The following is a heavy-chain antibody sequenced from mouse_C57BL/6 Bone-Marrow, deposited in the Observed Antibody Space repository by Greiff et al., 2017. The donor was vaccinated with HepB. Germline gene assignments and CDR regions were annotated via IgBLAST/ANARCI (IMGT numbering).Heavy chain of an antibody. CDR3: ARDDYGSSFWYFDV. Sequence: QVQLQQPGAELVMPGASVKISCKASGYTFTSHWMQWVRQRPGQGLEWIGEIFPGSGSTYYTEKFKGKATLTVDTSSSTAYMQLSSLTSEDSAVYFCARDDYGSSFWYFDVWGTGTTVTVSS. J-gene: IGHJ1*03. V-gene: IGHV1-56*01. D-gene: IGHD1-1*01. CDR2: IFPGSGST. CDR1: GYTFTSHW.